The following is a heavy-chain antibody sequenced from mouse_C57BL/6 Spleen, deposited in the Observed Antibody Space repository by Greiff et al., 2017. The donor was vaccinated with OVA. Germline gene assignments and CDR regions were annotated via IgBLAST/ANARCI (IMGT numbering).Heavy chain of an antibody. CDR1: GYTFTSYW. D-gene: IGHD3-1*01. CDR2: IHPCDSDT. V-gene: IGHV1-74*01. J-gene: IGHJ4*01. Sequence: QVQLKQPGAELVKPGASVKVSCKASGYTFTSYWMHWVKQRPGQGLEWIGRIHPCDSDTNYNQKFKGKATLTVDKSSSTAYMQLSSLTSEDSAVDYCAIGLLDTDAMDYWGQGTSVTVSS. CDR3: AIGLLDTDAMDY.